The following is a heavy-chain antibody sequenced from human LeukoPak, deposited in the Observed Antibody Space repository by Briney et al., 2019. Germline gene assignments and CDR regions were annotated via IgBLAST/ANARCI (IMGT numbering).Heavy chain of an antibody. J-gene: IGHJ6*02. CDR2: IYTSGST. CDR1: GGSISSGSYY. Sequence: SQTLSLTCTVSGGSISSGSYYWSWIRQPAGKGLEWIGRIYTSGSTNYNPSLKSRVTISVDTSKNQFSLKLSSVTAADTAVYYCAIDSSGKKYYYYGMDVWGQGITVTVSS. CDR3: AIDSSGKKYYYYGMDV. D-gene: IGHD3-22*01. V-gene: IGHV4-61*02.